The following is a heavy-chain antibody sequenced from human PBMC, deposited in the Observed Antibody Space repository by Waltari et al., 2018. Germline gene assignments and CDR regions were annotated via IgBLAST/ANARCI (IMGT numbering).Heavy chain of an antibody. CDR2: INPNSGGT. D-gene: IGHD2-15*01. J-gene: IGHJ4*02. CDR1: VYTFTGYY. CDR3: ARVPNLVVAATVRGDY. Sequence: QVQLVQSGAEVKKPGASVKVSCKASVYTFTGYYMHWVRQAPGQGLEWMGRINPNSGGTNYAQKFQGRVTMTRDTSISTAYRELSRLRSDETAVYYCARVPNLVVAATVRGDYWGQGTLVTVSS. V-gene: IGHV1-2*06.